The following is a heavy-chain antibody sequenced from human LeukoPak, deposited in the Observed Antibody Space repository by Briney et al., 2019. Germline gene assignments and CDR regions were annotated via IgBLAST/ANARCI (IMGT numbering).Heavy chain of an antibody. CDR3: ARICRQWWLTGY. J-gene: IGHJ4*02. CDR1: GYTFTSYY. D-gene: IGHD2-8*01. V-gene: IGHV1-46*01. CDR2: INPSGGST. Sequence: ASVKVSCKASGYTFTSYYMHWVRQAPGQGLEWMGIINPSGGSTSYAQKFQGRVTMTRDTSTSTVYMELSSLRSEDTAGYYCARICRQWWLTGYWGQGTLVNVSS.